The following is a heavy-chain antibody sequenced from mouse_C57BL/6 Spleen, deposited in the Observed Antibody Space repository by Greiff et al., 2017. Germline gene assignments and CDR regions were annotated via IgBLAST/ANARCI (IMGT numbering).Heavy chain of an antibody. CDR3: ARSYGNYDDYYAMDY. CDR2: IDPANGNT. CDR1: GFNIKNTY. Sequence: EVQGVESVAELVRPGASVKLSCTASGFNIKNTYMHWVKQRPEQGLEWIGRIDPANGNTKYAPKFQGKATITADTSSNTAYLQVSSLTSEDTAIYYCARSYGNYDDYYAMDYWGQGSAVTVSS. D-gene: IGHD2-1*01. V-gene: IGHV14-3*01. J-gene: IGHJ4*01.